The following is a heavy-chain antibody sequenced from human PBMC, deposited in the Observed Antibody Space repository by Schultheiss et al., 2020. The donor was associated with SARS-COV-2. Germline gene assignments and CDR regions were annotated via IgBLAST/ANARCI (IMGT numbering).Heavy chain of an antibody. CDR1: GFTFDDYA. CDR2: ISWNSGSI. V-gene: IGHV3-9*01. CDR3: AREGKGGWFDP. Sequence: SLKISCAASGFTFDDYAMHWVRQAPGKGLEWVSGISWNSGSIGYADSVKGRFTISRDNSKNTLYLQMNSLRAEDTAVYYCAREGKGGWFDPWGQGTLVTVSS. J-gene: IGHJ5*02. D-gene: IGHD1-26*01.